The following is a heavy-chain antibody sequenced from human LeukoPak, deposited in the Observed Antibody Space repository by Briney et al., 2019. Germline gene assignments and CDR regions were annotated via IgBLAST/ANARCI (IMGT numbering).Heavy chain of an antibody. CDR3: ARDLTNFKAGEIGIGGLDY. CDR2: TSHDGNTK. CDR1: GFTFSSHA. J-gene: IGHJ4*02. Sequence: GGSLRLSCAASGFTFSSHAMHWVRQAPGKGLEWVAVTSHDGNTKYYADAVKGRFTISRDNSKTTLYLQMNSLRSDDTAVYYCARDLTNFKAGEIGIGGLDYWGQGTLVTVSS. V-gene: IGHV3-30-3*01. D-gene: IGHD3-10*01.